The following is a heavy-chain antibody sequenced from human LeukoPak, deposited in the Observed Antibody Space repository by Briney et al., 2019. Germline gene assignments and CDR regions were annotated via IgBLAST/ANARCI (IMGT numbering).Heavy chain of an antibody. CDR2: IYHSGST. V-gene: IGHV4-38-2*01. CDR1: GYSISSGYY. J-gene: IGHJ4*02. Sequence: MPSETLSLTCAVSGYSISSGYYWGWIRQPPGKGLEWIGSIYHSGSTYYNPSLKSRVTISVDTSKNQFSLKLSSVTAADTAVCYCARKIAVAGIIDYWGQGTLVTVSS. CDR3: ARKIAVAGIIDY. D-gene: IGHD6-19*01.